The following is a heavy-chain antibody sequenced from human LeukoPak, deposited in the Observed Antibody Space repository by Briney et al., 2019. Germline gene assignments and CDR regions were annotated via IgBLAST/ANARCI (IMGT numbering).Heavy chain of an antibody. D-gene: IGHD3-3*01. V-gene: IGHV3-23*01. Sequence: PGGSLRLSCAASGFNFSNYAMSWVRQAPGKGLEWVSSISGSGGNTYYADSVRGRFTISRDNSNNTLYLQMNSLRAEDTAVYYCAKAPITIFGVVIIPFDYWGQGTLVTVPS. CDR3: AKAPITIFGVVIIPFDY. J-gene: IGHJ4*02. CDR1: GFNFSNYA. CDR2: ISGSGGNT.